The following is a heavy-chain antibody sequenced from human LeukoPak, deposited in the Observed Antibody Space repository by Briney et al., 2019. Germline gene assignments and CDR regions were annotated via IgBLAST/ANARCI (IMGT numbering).Heavy chain of an antibody. CDR2: INHSGST. V-gene: IGHV4-34*01. D-gene: IGHD2-15*01. Sequence: SETLSLTCAVYGGSFSGYYCSWIRQPPGKGREWIAKINHSGSTNYNPYLKSRVTISVDTSKNQFSLKLSSVTAADTAVYYCARGYCSGGSCYSGFDPWGQGTLVTVSS. CDR1: GGSFSGYY. J-gene: IGHJ5*02. CDR3: ARGYCSGGSCYSGFDP.